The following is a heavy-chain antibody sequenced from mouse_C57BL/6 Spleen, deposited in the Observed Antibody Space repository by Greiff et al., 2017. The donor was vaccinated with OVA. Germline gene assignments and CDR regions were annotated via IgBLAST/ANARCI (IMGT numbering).Heavy chain of an antibody. J-gene: IGHJ4*01. CDR3: AREGYYGSSYEAMDY. CDR1: GYTFTDYN. CDR2: INPNNGGT. Sequence: EVKLQESGPELVKPGASVKIPCKASGYTFTDYNMDWVKQSHGKSLEWIGDINPNNGGTIYNQKFKGKATLTVDKSSSTAYMELRSLTSEDTAVYYCAREGYYGSSYEAMDYWGQGTSVTVSS. D-gene: IGHD1-1*01. V-gene: IGHV1-18*01.